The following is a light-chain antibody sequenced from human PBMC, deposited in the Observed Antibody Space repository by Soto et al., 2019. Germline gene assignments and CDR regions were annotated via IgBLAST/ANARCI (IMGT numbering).Light chain of an antibody. J-gene: IGKJ2*01. CDR2: DAS. CDR1: QSVSTY. CDR3: QQRTNWLYT. V-gene: IGKV3-11*01. Sequence: EIVLTQSPATLSLSPGERATLSCRASQSVSTYLAWYQQKPGQAPRLLIHDASNRASGVPARCSGSGSGTGFTLTISSREPEDVAVYYCQQRTNWLYTFGQGTKLEIK.